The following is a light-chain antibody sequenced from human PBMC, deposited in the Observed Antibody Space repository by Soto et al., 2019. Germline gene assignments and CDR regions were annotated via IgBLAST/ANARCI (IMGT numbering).Light chain of an antibody. J-gene: IGKJ1*01. CDR1: QSVSSN. Sequence: EIVLTQSPSTLSFSPVERSTLSFIASQSVSSNLAWYQHKPGQAPRLLIFGASTRATGIPVRFSGSGSGRQFTLTISSLQSEDFAVYYCHQYNDGPGGTFGQGTKVDIK. V-gene: IGKV3-15*01. CDR2: GAS. CDR3: HQYNDGPGGT.